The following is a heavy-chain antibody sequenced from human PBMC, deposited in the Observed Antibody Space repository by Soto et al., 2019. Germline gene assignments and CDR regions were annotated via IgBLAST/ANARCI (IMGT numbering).Heavy chain of an antibody. CDR2: ISYDGSNK. CDR1: GFTFSSYA. CDR3: ATHPSTAGYYYYYYGMDV. J-gene: IGHJ6*02. Sequence: QVQLVESGGGVVQPGRSLRLSCAASGFTFSSYAMHWVRQAPGKGLEWVAVISYDGSNKYYADSVKGRFTISRDNSKNTVYLQMNSLRAEDTAVYYCATHPSTAGYYYYYYGMDVWGQGTTVTVSS. V-gene: IGHV3-30-3*01.